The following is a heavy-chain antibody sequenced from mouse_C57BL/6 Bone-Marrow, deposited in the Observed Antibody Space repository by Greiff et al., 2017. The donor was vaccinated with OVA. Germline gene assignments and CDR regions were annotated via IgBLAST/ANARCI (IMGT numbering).Heavy chain of an antibody. J-gene: IGHJ2*01. CDR1: GYTFTSYT. CDR3: ARLTTVVAP. Sequence: VKLVESGAELARPGASVKMSCKASGYTFTSYTMHWVKQRPGQGLEWIGYINPSRGYTKYNQKFKDKATLTADKSSSTAYMQLSSLTSEDSAVYYCARLTTVVAPWGQGTTLTVSS. CDR2: INPSRGYT. D-gene: IGHD1-1*01. V-gene: IGHV1-4*01.